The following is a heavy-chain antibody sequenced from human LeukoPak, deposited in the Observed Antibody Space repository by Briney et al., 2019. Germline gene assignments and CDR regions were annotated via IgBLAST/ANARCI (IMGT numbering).Heavy chain of an antibody. J-gene: IGHJ4*02. Sequence: EGSLRLSCAASGFTFNSYGMYWVRQAPGKGLEWVAFIRYDGSYKYYADSVKGRFTISRDNSKNFLSLQMNGLRSEDTAVYFCAKDRAMITFGGIVVSDWGQGTPVTVSA. V-gene: IGHV3-30*02. CDR3: AKDRAMITFGGIVVSD. D-gene: IGHD3-16*02. CDR1: GFTFNSYG. CDR2: IRYDGSYK.